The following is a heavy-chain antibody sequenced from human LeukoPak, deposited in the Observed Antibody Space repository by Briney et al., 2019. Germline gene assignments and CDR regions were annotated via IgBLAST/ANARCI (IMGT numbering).Heavy chain of an antibody. V-gene: IGHV4-39*01. D-gene: IGHD1-26*01. Sequence: PSETLSLTCTVPGGSISSSSYYWGWIRQPPGKGLEWIGSIYYSGSTYYNPSLKSRVTISVDTSKNQFSLKPRSVTAADTAVYYCARPVGATGGYFDYWGQGTLVTVSS. CDR1: GGSISSSSYY. CDR2: IYYSGST. CDR3: ARPVGATGGYFDY. J-gene: IGHJ4*02.